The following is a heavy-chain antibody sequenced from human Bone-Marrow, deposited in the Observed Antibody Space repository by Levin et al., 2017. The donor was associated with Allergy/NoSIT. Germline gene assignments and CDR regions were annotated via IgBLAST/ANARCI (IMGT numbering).Heavy chain of an antibody. V-gene: IGHV1-69*13. CDR1: GGTFSSYA. CDR3: ARLGGYYDILTGSTKA. J-gene: IGHJ3*01. Sequence: ASVKVSCKASGGTFSSYAISWVRQAPGQGLEWMGGIIPIFGTANYAQKFQGRVTITADESTSTAYMELSSLRSEDTAVYYCARLGGYYDILTGSTKAWGQGTMVTVSS. D-gene: IGHD3-9*01. CDR2: IIPIFGTA.